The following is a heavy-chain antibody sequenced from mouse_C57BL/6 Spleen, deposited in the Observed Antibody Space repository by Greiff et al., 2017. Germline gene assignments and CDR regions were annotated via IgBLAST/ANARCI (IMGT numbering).Heavy chain of an antibody. J-gene: IGHJ3*01. V-gene: IGHV1-47*01. CDR1: GYTFTTYP. CDR3: ARGAYDCDGAWFAY. Sequence: VQVVESGAELVKPGASVKMSCKASGYTFTTYPIEWMKQNPGKSLEWIGNFHPYNDDTKYNEKFKGKATLTVEKSSSTVYLELSRLTSDDSAVYYCARGAYDCDGAWFAYWGQGTLVTVSA. CDR2: FHPYNDDT. D-gene: IGHD2-4*01.